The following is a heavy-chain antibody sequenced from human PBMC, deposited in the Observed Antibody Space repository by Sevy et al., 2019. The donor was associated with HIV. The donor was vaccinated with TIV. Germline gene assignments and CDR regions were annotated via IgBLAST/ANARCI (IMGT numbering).Heavy chain of an antibody. Sequence: ASVMVSCKASGYTFTSYGISWVRQAPGQGLEWMGWISAYNGNTNYAQKLQGRVTMTTDTSTSTAYMELRSLRSDDTAVYYCARVGAYLSGGYYGSGSYYSSHNWFDPWGQGTLVTVSS. D-gene: IGHD3-10*01. J-gene: IGHJ5*02. CDR3: ARVGAYLSGGYYGSGSYYSSHNWFDP. CDR2: ISAYNGNT. V-gene: IGHV1-18*01. CDR1: GYTFTSYG.